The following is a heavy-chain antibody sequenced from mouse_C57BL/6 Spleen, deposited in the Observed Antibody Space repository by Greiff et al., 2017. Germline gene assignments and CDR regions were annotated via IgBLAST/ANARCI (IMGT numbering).Heavy chain of an antibody. J-gene: IGHJ2*01. V-gene: IGHV1-82*01. CDR2: IYPGDGDT. CDR1: GYAFSSSW. D-gene: IGHD1-1*01. Sequence: VMLVESGPELVKPGASVKISCKASGYAFSSSWMNWVKQRPGKGLEWIGRIYPGDGDTNYNGKFKGKATLTADKSSSTAYMQLSSLTSEDSAVYFCARSELLRGIFDYWGQGTTLTVSS. CDR3: ARSELLRGIFDY.